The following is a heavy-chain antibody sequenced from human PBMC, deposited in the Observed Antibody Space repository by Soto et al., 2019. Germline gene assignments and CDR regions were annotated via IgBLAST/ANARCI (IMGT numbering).Heavy chain of an antibody. V-gene: IGHV1-58*01. J-gene: IGHJ6*02. CDR2: IVVGSGNT. CDR3: AAGAPYWDYGSENVPRYYYYGMDV. CDR1: GFTFTSSA. Sequence: GASVKVACKASGFTFTSSAVQWVRQARGQRLEWIGWIVVGSGNTNYAQKFQERVTITRDMSTSTAYMELSSLRSEDTAVYYCAAGAPYWDYGSENVPRYYYYGMDVWGQGTTVTVSS. D-gene: IGHD3-10*01.